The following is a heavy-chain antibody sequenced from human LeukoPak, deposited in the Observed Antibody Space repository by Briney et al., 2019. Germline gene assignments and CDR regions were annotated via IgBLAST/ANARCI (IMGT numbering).Heavy chain of an antibody. Sequence: GASVKVSCKASGYTFTSYAIHWVRQAPGQRLEWMGWINAGNGNTKYSQKFQGRVTITRDTSASTAYMELSSLRSEDTAVYYCARGIAARPGNYYYYMDVWGKGTTVTVSS. CDR1: GYTFTSYA. CDR3: ARGIAARPGNYYYYMDV. D-gene: IGHD6-6*01. J-gene: IGHJ6*03. CDR2: INAGNGNT. V-gene: IGHV1-3*01.